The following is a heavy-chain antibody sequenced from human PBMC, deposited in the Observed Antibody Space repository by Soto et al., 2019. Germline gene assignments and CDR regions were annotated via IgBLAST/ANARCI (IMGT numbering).Heavy chain of an antibody. D-gene: IGHD3-22*01. Sequence: QPGGSLRLSCVGSGSTVSDYGVHWVRQAPGKGLEWVALISFDGSEEYYADSVRGRFTLSRDNSKDNIYLEMNGLRPEDTAVYYCARVGTMIVVVINAFDIWGQGTMVTVSS. J-gene: IGHJ3*02. CDR1: GSTVSDYG. CDR2: ISFDGSEE. V-gene: IGHV3-30*03. CDR3: ARVGTMIVVVINAFDI.